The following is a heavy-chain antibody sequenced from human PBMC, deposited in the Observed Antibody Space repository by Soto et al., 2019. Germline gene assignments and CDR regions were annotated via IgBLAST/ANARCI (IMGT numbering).Heavy chain of an antibody. D-gene: IGHD1-26*01. Sequence: PAGSLCLSCAASGFTFSSYAMSWVCQAPGRGLEWVSAISGTGGSTYYATSVLGRFIISRVTTTIVLSLQMITLRVEATAVYYCAKYFPPRIVRATPLAFDYWGQGTLVTVSS. CDR1: GFTFSSYA. J-gene: IGHJ4*02. CDR3: AKYFPPRIVRATPLAFDY. V-gene: IGHV3-23*01. CDR2: ISGTGGST.